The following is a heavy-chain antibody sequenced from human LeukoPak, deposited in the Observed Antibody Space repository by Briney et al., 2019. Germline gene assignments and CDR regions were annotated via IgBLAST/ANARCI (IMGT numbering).Heavy chain of an antibody. D-gene: IGHD3-3*01. Sequence: SETLSLTCTVSGGSISSGGYYWSWIRQPPGKGLEWIGYIYYSGSTNYNPSLKSRVTISVDTSKNQFSLKLSSVTAADTAVYYCARSGGRFLEWSHDYWGQGTLVTVSS. J-gene: IGHJ4*02. CDR1: GGSISSGGYY. CDR2: IYYSGST. V-gene: IGHV4-61*08. CDR3: ARSGGRFLEWSHDY.